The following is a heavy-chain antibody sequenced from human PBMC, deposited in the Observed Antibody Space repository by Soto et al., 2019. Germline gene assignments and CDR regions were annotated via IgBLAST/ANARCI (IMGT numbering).Heavy chain of an antibody. V-gene: IGHV1-24*01. CDR2: FDPEDGET. Sequence: ASVKVSCKVSGYTLTELSMHWVRQAPGKGLEWMGGFDPEDGETIYAQKFQGRVTMTEDTSTDTAYMELSSLRSEDTAVYYCATPRPYCSSTSCYSFDPWGQGTPVTVSS. D-gene: IGHD2-2*01. CDR3: ATPRPYCSSTSCYSFDP. J-gene: IGHJ5*02. CDR1: GYTLTELS.